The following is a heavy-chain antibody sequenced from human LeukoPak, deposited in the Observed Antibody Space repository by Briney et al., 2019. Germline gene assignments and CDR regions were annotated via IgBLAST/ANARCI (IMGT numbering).Heavy chain of an antibody. D-gene: IGHD3-10*01. CDR1: GYTFTGYY. J-gene: IGHJ5*02. CDR3: ARDSSYGSGSYDPYNWFDP. CDR2: TNPNSGGT. V-gene: IGHV1-2*02. Sequence: ASVKVSCKASGYTFTGYYMHWVRQAPGQGLEWMGWTNPNSGGTNYAQKFQGRVTMTRDTSISTAYMELSRLRSDDTAVYYCARDSSYGSGSYDPYNWFDPWGQGTLVTVSS.